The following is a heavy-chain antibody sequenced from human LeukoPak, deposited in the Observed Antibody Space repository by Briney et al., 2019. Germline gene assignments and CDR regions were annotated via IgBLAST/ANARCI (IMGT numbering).Heavy chain of an antibody. CDR1: GGSISSYY. CDR3: ARGEAWCYYMDV. J-gene: IGHJ6*03. CDR2: IYYSGST. V-gene: IGHV4-59*12. D-gene: IGHD2-15*01. Sequence: SETLSLTCTVSGGSISSYYWSWIRQPPGKGLEWIGYIYYSGSTNYNPSLKSRVTISVDTSKNQFSLKLSSVTAADTAVYYCARGEAWCYYMDVWGKGTTVTVSS.